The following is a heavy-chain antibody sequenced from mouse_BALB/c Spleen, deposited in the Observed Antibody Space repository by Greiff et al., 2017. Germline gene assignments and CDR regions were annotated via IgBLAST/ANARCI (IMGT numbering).Heavy chain of an antibody. CDR3: ARNDYDVRYFDY. V-gene: IGHV1-63*02. D-gene: IGHD2-4*01. Sequence: VQLQQSGAELVRPGTSVKISCKASGYTFTNYWLGWVKQRPGHGLEWIGDIYPGGGYTNYNEKFKGKATLTADTSSSTAYMQLSSLTSEDSAVYFCARNDYDVRYFDYWGQGTTLTVSS. CDR2: IYPGGGYT. J-gene: IGHJ2*01. CDR1: GYTFTNYW.